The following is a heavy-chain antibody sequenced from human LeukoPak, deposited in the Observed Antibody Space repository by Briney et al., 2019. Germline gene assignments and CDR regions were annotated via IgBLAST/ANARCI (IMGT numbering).Heavy chain of an antibody. CDR2: IIPILGIA. V-gene: IGHV1-69*04. J-gene: IGHJ4*02. Sequence: ASVKVSCKASGGTFSSYTISWVRQAPGQGLEWVGRIIPILGIANYAQKFQGRVTITADKSTSTAYMELSSLRSEDTAVYYCARDHESITIFGVVHYFDYWGQGTLVTVSS. CDR1: GGTFSSYT. CDR3: ARDHESITIFGVVHYFDY. D-gene: IGHD3-3*01.